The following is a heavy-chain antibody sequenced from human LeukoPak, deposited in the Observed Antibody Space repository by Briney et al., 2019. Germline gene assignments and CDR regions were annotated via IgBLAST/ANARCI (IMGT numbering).Heavy chain of an antibody. Sequence: GGSLRLSCAASGFTFSSYGMQGVRQARGKGVEGGAFIRYDGDNKYYADSEKGRFTISRDNYENTLYVQMNSQRGGDTAVYFCAKGREKYCTTTSCYHDYWGQGTLVTVSS. CDR3: AKGREKYCTTTSCYHDY. CDR1: GFTFSSYG. D-gene: IGHD2-2*01. CDR2: IRYDGDNK. J-gene: IGHJ4*02. V-gene: IGHV3-30*02.